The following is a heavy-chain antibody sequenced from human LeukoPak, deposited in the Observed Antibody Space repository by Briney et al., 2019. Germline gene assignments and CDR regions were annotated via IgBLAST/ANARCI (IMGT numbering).Heavy chain of an antibody. CDR2: ISAYNGNT. CDR1: GYTFTSYG. CDR3: ARIYCSSTSCPKYYFDY. Sequence: ASVKVSCKASGYTFTSYGNSWVRQAPGHRLECMGWISAYNGNTNNAQKLQGRVTMTTDTSTSTAYMELRSLRSDDTAVYYCARIYCSSTSCPKYYFDYWGQGTLVTVSS. J-gene: IGHJ4*02. V-gene: IGHV1-18*01. D-gene: IGHD2-2*01.